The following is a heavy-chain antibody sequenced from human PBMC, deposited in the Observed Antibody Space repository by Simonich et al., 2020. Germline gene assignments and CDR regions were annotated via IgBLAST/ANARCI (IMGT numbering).Heavy chain of an antibody. CDR1: WFSLSPSGVG. D-gene: IGHD3-10*01. J-gene: IGHJ3*02. CDR2: IYWDDDK. V-gene: IGHV2-5*02. CDR3: AHKLSGWFGERDAFDI. Sequence: QITLKESGPTLVKPTQTLTLTCTFSWFSLSPSGVGVGWIRQPPGKALEWLVLIYWDDDKRYSPSLKSRLTITKDTSKNQVVLTMTNMDPVDTATYYCAHKLSGWFGERDAFDIWGQGTMVTVSS.